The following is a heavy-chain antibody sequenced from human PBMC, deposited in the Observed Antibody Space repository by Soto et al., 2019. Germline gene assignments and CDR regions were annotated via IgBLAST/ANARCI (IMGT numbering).Heavy chain of an antibody. CDR2: ISGSGGST. CDR1: GFTFSSYA. CDR3: AIDLDCCSEHQDVYAIPAQGTMD. Sequence: PVGSLRLSCAASGFTFSSYAMSWVRQAPGKGLEWVSAISGSGGSTYYADSVKGRFTISRDNSKNTLYLQMDSLRAEDTAVYYCAIDLDCCSEHQDVYAIPAQGTMD. D-gene: IGHD2-21*01. J-gene: IGHJ6*01. V-gene: IGHV3-23*01.